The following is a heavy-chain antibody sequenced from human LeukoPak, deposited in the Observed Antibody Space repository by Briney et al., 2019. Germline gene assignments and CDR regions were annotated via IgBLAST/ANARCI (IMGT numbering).Heavy chain of an antibody. V-gene: IGHV3-7*03. CDR3: AKGLYHYYGSGSYTLDY. Sequence: PGGSLRLSCAVSGITFSSFWMSWVRQAPGKGLEWVANIKQDGSEKYYVDSVKGRFTISRDNAKNSVYLQMNSLRAEDTAVYYCAKGLYHYYGSGSYTLDYWGQGTLVTVSS. CDR2: IKQDGSEK. CDR1: GITFSSFW. J-gene: IGHJ4*02. D-gene: IGHD3-10*01.